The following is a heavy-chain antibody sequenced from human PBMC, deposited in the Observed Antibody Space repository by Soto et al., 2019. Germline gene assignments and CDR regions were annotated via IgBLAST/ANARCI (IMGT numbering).Heavy chain of an antibody. Sequence: EVQLVESGGGLAQPGGSRRLSGAPSGLTFSSYGMSWVGQAPGKGRDGLATKKQDGSEKYYVDSVKGRFTISRDNAKNSLYLQMNSLRAEDTAVYYCARGRGVVVTAIPWLGWFDPWGQGTLVTVSS. D-gene: IGHD2-21*02. CDR1: GLTFSSYG. V-gene: IGHV3-7*01. J-gene: IGHJ5*02. CDR3: ARGRGVVVTAIPWLGWFDP. CDR2: KKQDGSEK.